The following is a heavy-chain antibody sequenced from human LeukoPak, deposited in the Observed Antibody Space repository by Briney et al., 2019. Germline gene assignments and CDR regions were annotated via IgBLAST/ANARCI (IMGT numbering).Heavy chain of an antibody. CDR2: IFYSGST. V-gene: IGHV4-39*07. J-gene: IGHJ5*02. Sequence: SETLSLTCTVSGGSISTSNYYRGWIRQPPGKGLEWIGNIFYSGSTYYSPSLRSRVTISLDTSRNQFSLKLGSVTAADTAVYYCARGGSTSFGYNWFDPWGQGTLVTVSS. D-gene: IGHD2-2*01. CDR3: ARGGSTSFGYNWFDP. CDR1: GGSISTSNYY.